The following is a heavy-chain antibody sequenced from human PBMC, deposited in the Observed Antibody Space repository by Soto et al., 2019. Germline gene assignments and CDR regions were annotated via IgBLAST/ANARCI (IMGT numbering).Heavy chain of an antibody. J-gene: IGHJ4*02. CDR3: ARGGHVGVVTAALDY. CDR2: VNPSGGHT. D-gene: IGHD2-21*02. CDR1: GDTFTDYY. Sequence: QVQLVQSGAEVKKPGASVKVSCKASGDTFTDYYIHWVRQAPGQGLEWMGTVNPSGGHTTYAQHFLGRMTMTRDPATSPLYMELTSLTSEDTAVYYCARGGHVGVVTAALDYWGQGTLVTVSS. V-gene: IGHV1-46*01.